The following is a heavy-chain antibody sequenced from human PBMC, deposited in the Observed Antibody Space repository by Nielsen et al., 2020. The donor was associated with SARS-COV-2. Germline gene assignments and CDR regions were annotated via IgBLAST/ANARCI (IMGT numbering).Heavy chain of an antibody. CDR2: IYSGGST. J-gene: IGHJ4*02. D-gene: IGHD4-11*01. V-gene: IGHV3-53*01. Sequence: GGSLRLSCAASEFTVSSNYMSWVRQAPGKGLEWVSVIYSGGSTYYADSVKGRFTISRDNSRNTLYLQMNSLRAEDTAVYYCARDKVRGFDYWGQGTLVTVSS. CDR3: ARDKVRGFDY. CDR1: EFTVSSNY.